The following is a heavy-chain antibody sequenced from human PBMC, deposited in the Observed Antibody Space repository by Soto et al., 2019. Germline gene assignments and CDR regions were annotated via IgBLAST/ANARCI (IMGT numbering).Heavy chain of an antibody. CDR2: ISPHNDRT. D-gene: IGHD6-19*01. Sequence: QVQLVQSGADVKKPGASVKVSCKASGYNFTSYGISWVRQAPGQGLAWMGWISPHNDRTKYARRVQDRVTMTTETPTSTVYMELGSLRSDDTAVYYCARDLYYSSGRYFDHDAFDIWGQGTVVTVSS. V-gene: IGHV1-18*01. CDR3: ARDLYYSSGRYFDHDAFDI. CDR1: GYNFTSYG. J-gene: IGHJ3*02.